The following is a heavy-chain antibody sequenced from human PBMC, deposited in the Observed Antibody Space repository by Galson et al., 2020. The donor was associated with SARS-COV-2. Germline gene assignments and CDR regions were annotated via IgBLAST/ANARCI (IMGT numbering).Heavy chain of an antibody. CDR3: AKVAVGATSYFDY. J-gene: IGHJ4*02. CDR1: GFTFSGHA. D-gene: IGHD1-26*01. CDR2: ISSDGRIK. Sequence: GGSLRLSCAVSGFTFSGHAMHWVRQAPGRGREWVAVISSDGRIKYYADSVRGRFTISRDNSRNTLFLQIDNLRHDDTAVYYCAKVAVGATSYFDYWGQGTLVTVSS. V-gene: IGHV3-30*14.